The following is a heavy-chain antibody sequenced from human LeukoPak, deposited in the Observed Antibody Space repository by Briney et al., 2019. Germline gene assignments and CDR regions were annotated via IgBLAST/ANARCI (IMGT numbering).Heavy chain of an antibody. V-gene: IGHV3-43*01. CDR3: AKEMGTIYLNH. Sequence: GGSLRLSCAASGFKFDDYTIHWVRLVPGRGLEWVSLISWDGSTTHYADSVKGRFTISRDNSKNPLYLQMNSLRTEDAALYYCAKEMGTIYLNHWGQGTRVTVSS. CDR2: ISWDGSTT. J-gene: IGHJ4*02. CDR1: GFKFDDYT. D-gene: IGHD1/OR15-1a*01.